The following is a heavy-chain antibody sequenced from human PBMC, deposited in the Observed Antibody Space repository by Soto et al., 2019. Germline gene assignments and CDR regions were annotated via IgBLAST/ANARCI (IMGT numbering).Heavy chain of an antibody. J-gene: IGHJ4*02. CDR3: ASAGYCSGGSCYSSFNSPSY. CDR2: IIPIFGTA. V-gene: IGHV1-69*01. D-gene: IGHD2-15*01. Sequence: QVQLVQSGAEVKKPGSSVKVSCKASGGTFSSYAISWVRQAPGQGLEWMGGIIPIFGTATYAEKFQGRVTITAEESTSTDYMELSSLRSEDTAVYYCASAGYCSGGSCYSSFNSPSYWGQGTLVTVSS. CDR1: GGTFSSYA.